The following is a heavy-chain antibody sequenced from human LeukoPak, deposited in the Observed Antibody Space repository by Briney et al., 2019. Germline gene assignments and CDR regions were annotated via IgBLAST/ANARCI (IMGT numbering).Heavy chain of an antibody. CDR3: ARGHHYDILTGYSPYNWFDP. J-gene: IGHJ5*02. V-gene: IGHV4-34*01. D-gene: IGHD3-9*01. CDR1: GGSFSGYY. Sequence: PSETLSLTCAVYGGSFSGYYWSWIRQPPGKGLEWIGEINHSGSTNYNPSLKSRVTISVDTSKNQFSLKLSSVTAADTAVYYCARGHHYDILTGYSPYNWFDPWAREPWSPSPQ. CDR2: INHSGST.